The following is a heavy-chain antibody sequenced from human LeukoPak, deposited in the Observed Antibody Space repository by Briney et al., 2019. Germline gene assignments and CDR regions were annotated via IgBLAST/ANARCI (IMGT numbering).Heavy chain of an antibody. CDR1: GYSFISYW. D-gene: IGHD5-18*01. V-gene: IGHV5-51*01. CDR2: IYPGDSDT. Sequence: GESLKISCKGSGYSFISYWIGWVRQMPGKGLEWMGIIYPGDSDTRYSPSFQGQVTISADKSIRNAYLQWSSLKASDTAMYYCARGSSGYSYGFDYWGQGTLVTVSS. CDR3: ARGSSGYSYGFDY. J-gene: IGHJ4*02.